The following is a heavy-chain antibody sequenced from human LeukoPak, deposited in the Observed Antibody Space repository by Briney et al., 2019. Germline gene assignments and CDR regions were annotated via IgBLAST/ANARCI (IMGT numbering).Heavy chain of an antibody. V-gene: IGHV3-30*02. Sequence: PGGSLRLSCAASGFTFSSYGMHWVRQAPGKGLEWVAVIWYGGSSKYYADSVKGRFTISRDNSKNTLNLQMNSLRAEDTAVYYCAKSLGNNWNGGGFDYWGQGTLVTVSS. CDR3: AKSLGNNWNGGGFDY. D-gene: IGHD1-1*01. CDR2: IWYGGSSK. CDR1: GFTFSSYG. J-gene: IGHJ4*02.